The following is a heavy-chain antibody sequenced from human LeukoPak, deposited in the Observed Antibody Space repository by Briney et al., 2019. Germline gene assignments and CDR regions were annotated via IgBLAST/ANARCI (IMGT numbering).Heavy chain of an antibody. Sequence: GGSLRLSCAASGFIFSNYAMSWVRQAPGKGLEWVSAISASGDNTHYLDSVKGRFTISRDNSKNTLYLQMNSLRVEDTAVYYCARDQDYGTYDYWGQGTLVTVSS. D-gene: IGHD4-17*01. CDR3: ARDQDYGTYDY. CDR1: GFIFSNYA. CDR2: ISASGDNT. V-gene: IGHV3-23*01. J-gene: IGHJ4*02.